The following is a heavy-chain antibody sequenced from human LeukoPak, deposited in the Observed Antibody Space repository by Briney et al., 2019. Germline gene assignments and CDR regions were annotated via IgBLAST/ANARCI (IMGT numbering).Heavy chain of an antibody. CDR3: VASYATSSGIDH. Sequence: PSETLSLTCNVSLDSMTDYYWSWIRQSPGGGLEWIGYIYKRGATNYLPSLRSRVTISVDKSKWQVFLRLTSVPAADMALYYCVASYATSSGIDHWGQGTLVTVSS. D-gene: IGHD2/OR15-2a*01. CDR2: IYKRGAT. J-gene: IGHJ4*02. CDR1: LDSMTDYY. V-gene: IGHV4-4*09.